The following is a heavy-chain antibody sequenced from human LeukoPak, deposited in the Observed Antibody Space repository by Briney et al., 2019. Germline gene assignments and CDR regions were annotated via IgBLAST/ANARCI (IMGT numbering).Heavy chain of an antibody. V-gene: IGHV3-21*01. CDR2: ISSRSSSI. CDR3: ARERGWTHYFDY. CDR1: GFTFNSYV. D-gene: IGHD5-18*01. Sequence: GGSLRLSCADSGFTFNSYVMNWVRQAPGKGLEWVSSISSRSSSISYAGAVRGRFTISRGSANLYLHMSSLRVDDTGVYYCARERGWTHYFDYWGQGTLVTVSS. J-gene: IGHJ4*02.